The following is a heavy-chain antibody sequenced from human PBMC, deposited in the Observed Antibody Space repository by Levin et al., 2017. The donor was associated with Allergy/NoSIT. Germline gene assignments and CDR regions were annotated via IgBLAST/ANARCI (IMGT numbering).Heavy chain of an antibody. Sequence: KSGGSLRLSCAASEFTSSNYQINWVRQAPGKGLEWVSFISGSGSFISHADSVKGRFTTSRDNPKNSVHLQMDSLRDEDTAVYYCARRIATSGTFAFDIWGQGTMVTVSS. CDR2: ISGSGSFI. V-gene: IGHV3-21*01. CDR3: ARRIATSGTFAFDI. D-gene: IGHD6-13*01. CDR1: EFTSSNYQ. J-gene: IGHJ3*02.